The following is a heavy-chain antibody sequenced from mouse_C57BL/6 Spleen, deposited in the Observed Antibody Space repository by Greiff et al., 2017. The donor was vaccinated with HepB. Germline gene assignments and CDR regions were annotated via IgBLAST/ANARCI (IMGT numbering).Heavy chain of an antibody. CDR1: GFTFSDYY. Sequence: EVQRVESGGGLVQPGGSLKLSCAASGFTFSDYYMYWVRQTPEKRLEWVAYISNGGGSTYYPDTVKGRFTISRDNAKNTLYLQMSRLKSEDTAMYYCARLLTTVVGYAMDYWGQGTSVTVSS. D-gene: IGHD1-1*01. CDR2: ISNGGGST. CDR3: ARLLTTVVGYAMDY. J-gene: IGHJ4*01. V-gene: IGHV5-12*01.